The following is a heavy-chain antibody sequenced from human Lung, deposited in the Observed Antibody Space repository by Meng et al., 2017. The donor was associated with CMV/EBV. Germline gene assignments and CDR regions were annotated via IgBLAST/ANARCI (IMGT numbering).Heavy chain of an antibody. CDR2: ISSSGSTI. CDR3: ARDRSVYYDTWRDDAFDI. D-gene: IGHD3-22*01. V-gene: IGHV3-48*03. J-gene: IGHJ3*02. CDR1: GFTFSSYE. Sequence: GGSLRLXXAASGFTFSSYEMNWVRQAPGKGLEWVSYISSSGSTIYYADSVKGRFTISRDNAKNSLYLQMNSLRAEDTAVYYCARDRSVYYDTWRDDAFDIWGQGTMVTVSS.